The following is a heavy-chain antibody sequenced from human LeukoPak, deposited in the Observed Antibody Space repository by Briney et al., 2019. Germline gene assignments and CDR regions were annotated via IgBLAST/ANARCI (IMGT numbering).Heavy chain of an antibody. J-gene: IGHJ4*02. V-gene: IGHV4-59*01. D-gene: IGHD5-12*01. Sequence: SETLSLTCTVSGGSISTYYWNWIRQPPGKGLEWIGYISNSGITTYNPSLKSRVTISVDSSKSQFSLKLNSVTAADTAVYYCARGSEATITYYFDYWGQGTLVTVSS. CDR2: ISNSGIT. CDR1: GGSISTYY. CDR3: ARGSEATITYYFDY.